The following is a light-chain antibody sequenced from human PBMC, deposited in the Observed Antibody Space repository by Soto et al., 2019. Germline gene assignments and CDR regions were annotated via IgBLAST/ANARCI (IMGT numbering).Light chain of an antibody. V-gene: IGLV2-14*01. Sequence: QSALTQPASVSGSPGQSISISCTGSSSDVGVHNFVSWYQHHPGKAPKVLIYGVTNRPSGVSNRFSCSKSGNTASLTISGLQAEDEADYYCCSYTPADTWVFGGGTKLTVL. J-gene: IGLJ3*02. CDR3: CSYTPADTWV. CDR2: GVT. CDR1: SSDVGVHNF.